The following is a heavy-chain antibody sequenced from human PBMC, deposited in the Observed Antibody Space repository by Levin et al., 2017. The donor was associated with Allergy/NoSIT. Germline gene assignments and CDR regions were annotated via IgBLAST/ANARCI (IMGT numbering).Heavy chain of an antibody. J-gene: IGHJ4*02. V-gene: IGHV3-30*03. CDR3: ARSEYYDTSGVFDY. CDR2: ISYDGSNK. CDR1: GFTFSSYG. Sequence: PGGSLRLSCAASGFTFSSYGMHWVRQAPGKGLEWVAVISYDGSNKYYGDSVKGRFTISRDNSKNTLYLQMNSLRVEDTAVYYCARSEYYDTSGVFDYWGQGTLVTVSS. D-gene: IGHD3-22*01.